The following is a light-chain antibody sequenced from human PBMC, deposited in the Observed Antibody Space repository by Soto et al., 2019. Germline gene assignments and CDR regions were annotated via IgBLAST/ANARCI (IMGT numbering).Light chain of an antibody. CDR3: CSYAGSSTYV. CDR1: SSDIGSYFL. Sequence: QSVLTQPASVSGSPGQSITISCTGTSSDIGSYFLVSWYQHYPGKAPQLIIYEASKRPSGVSNRFSASKSDNTASPTISGLQAEDEADYYCCSYAGSSTYVFGSGTKLTVL. V-gene: IGLV2-23*01. CDR2: EAS. J-gene: IGLJ1*01.